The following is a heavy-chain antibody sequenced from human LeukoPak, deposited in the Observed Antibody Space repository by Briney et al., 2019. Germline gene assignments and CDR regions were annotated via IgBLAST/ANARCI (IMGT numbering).Heavy chain of an antibody. V-gene: IGHV1-18*01. Sequence: ASVKVSCKTSGYTFSRHGVAWLRQAPGQGLEWMGWISGYDRDTNYAQEFQGRVTITRNTSISTAYMELSSLRSEDTAVYYCASGYGYADYWGQGTLVTVSS. CDR2: ISGYDRDT. CDR3: ASGYGYADY. CDR1: GYTFSRHG. J-gene: IGHJ4*02. D-gene: IGHD5-12*01.